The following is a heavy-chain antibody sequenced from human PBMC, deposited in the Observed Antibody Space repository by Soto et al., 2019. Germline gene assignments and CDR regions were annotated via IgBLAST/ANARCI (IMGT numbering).Heavy chain of an antibody. J-gene: IGHJ4*02. CDR1: GYIFIDYW. V-gene: IGHV5-51*01. CDR2: VYPRDSDT. CDR3: ARPPLPGYSIHFNS. D-gene: IGHD2-15*01. Sequence: GESLKISCKASGYIFIDYWIGWVRQMPGKGLEWMGIVYPRDSDTRYSPSFQGQVTISADRSTGTAFLQWRSLKASDTALYYCARPPLPGYSIHFNSWGQGTLVTVSS.